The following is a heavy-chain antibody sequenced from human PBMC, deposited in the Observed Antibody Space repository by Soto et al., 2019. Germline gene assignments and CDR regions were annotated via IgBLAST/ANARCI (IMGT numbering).Heavy chain of an antibody. V-gene: IGHV4-31*03. J-gene: IGHJ4*02. CDR3: AREGKGNWNPYVSRYFDY. CDR2: IYYSGST. CDR1: GGSISSGGYY. D-gene: IGHD1-1*01. Sequence: QVQLQESGPGLVKPSQTLSLTCTVSGGSISSGGYYWSWIRQHPGKGLEWIGYIYYSGSTYYNPSLQSRVTISVDTSKNQFSLKLSSVTAADTAVYYCAREGKGNWNPYVSRYFDYWGQGTLVTVSS.